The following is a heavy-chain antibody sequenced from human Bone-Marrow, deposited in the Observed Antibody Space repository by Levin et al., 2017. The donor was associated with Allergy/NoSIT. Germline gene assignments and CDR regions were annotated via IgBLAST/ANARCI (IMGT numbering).Heavy chain of an antibody. Sequence: GESLKISCKASGYTFTDFYIHWVRQAPGQGLEWVGWINPQNGDTKHAQKFQGRVAMTRDTSITTAYMDLSSLTSDDTAIYYCARGLRRKSYGYPGNWGQGTQVTVSS. V-gene: IGHV1-2*02. CDR2: INPQNGDT. CDR3: ARGLRRKSYGYPGN. CDR1: GYTFTDFY. J-gene: IGHJ4*02. D-gene: IGHD3-16*01.